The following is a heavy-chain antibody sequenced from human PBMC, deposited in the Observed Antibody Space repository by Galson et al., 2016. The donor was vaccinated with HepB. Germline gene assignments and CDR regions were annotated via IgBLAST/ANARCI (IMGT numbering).Heavy chain of an antibody. J-gene: IGHJ4*02. D-gene: IGHD5-24*01. V-gene: IGHV3-30-3*01. CDR1: GFTFSSYA. CDR2: ISFDGSNK. CDR3: ARAPLEMATIQRGYFDY. Sequence: LRLSCAASGFTFSSYAMHWVRQAPGKGLEWVAVISFDGSNKYYADSVKGRFTISRDNSKNTLYLQMNSLRAEDTAVYYCARAPLEMATIQRGYFDYWGQGTLVTVSS.